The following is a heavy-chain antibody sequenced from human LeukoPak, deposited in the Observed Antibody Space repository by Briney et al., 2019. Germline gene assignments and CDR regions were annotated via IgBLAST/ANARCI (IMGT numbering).Heavy chain of an antibody. V-gene: IGHV1-69*13. Sequence: ASVKVSCKASGGTFSSYAISWVRQAPGQGLEWMGGIIPIFGTANYAQKFQGRVTITADESTSTAYMELSSLRSEDTAVYYCARGLAGYPRRNNWFDPWGQGTLVTVSS. J-gene: IGHJ5*02. CDR3: ARGLAGYPRRNNWFDP. CDR2: IIPIFGTA. CDR1: GGTFSSYA. D-gene: IGHD1-1*01.